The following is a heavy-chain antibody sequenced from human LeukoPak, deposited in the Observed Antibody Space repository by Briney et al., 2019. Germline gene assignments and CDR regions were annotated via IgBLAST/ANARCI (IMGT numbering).Heavy chain of an antibody. CDR1: GFIFDDYA. CDR3: ARGVGGFFSTYNWFDP. Sequence: PPGGSLRLSCTASGFIFDDYAMHWVRQAPGKGLEWVSGISWRSGSIEYADSVEGRFTVSRDNAKNSLYLQMNNLRPEDTAFYYCARGVGGFFSTYNWFDPWGQGTLVTVSS. D-gene: IGHD2-15*01. V-gene: IGHV3-9*01. CDR2: ISWRSGSI. J-gene: IGHJ5*02.